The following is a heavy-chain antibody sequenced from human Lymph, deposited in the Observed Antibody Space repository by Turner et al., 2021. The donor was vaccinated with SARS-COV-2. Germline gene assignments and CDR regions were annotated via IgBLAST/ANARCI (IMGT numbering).Heavy chain of an antibody. Sequence: QVQLVQSGAGVKKPGASVKVACKAPGYTFTSYDINWVRQAPGQGLEWMGWMNPNSGNTGYAQKFQGRVTMTRYTSISTAYMELSSLRFEDTAVYYCARGRYSGGGMDVWGQGTTVTVSS. CDR2: MNPNSGNT. V-gene: IGHV1-8*02. CDR1: GYTFTSYD. J-gene: IGHJ6*02. D-gene: IGHD1-26*01. CDR3: ARGRYSGGGMDV.